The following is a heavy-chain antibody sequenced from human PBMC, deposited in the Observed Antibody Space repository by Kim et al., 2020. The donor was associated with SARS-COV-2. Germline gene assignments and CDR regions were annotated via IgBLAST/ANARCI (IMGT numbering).Heavy chain of an antibody. J-gene: IGHJ4*02. D-gene: IGHD3-22*01. CDR3: AREGGFDYQYYDSSGYYYFFDY. Sequence: RFTISRDNAKNSLYLQMNSLRAEDTAVYYCAREGGFDYQYYDSSGYYYFFDYWGQGTLVTVSS. V-gene: IGHV3-11*06.